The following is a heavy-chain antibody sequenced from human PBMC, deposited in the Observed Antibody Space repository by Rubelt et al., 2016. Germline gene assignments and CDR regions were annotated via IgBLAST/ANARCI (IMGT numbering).Heavy chain of an antibody. CDR1: GGSISSSSYY. Sequence: QLQLQESGPGLVKPSETLSLTCTVSGGSISSSSYYWGWIRQPPGKGLEWIGGIYYSGSTYYNPSLKSRVTISVDTSKNQFSLKLSAVTAADTAVYYCASHIDGYGYYWGQGTLVTVSS. V-gene: IGHV4-39*01. J-gene: IGHJ4*02. CDR3: ASHIDGYGYY. CDR2: IYYSGST. D-gene: IGHD5-24*01.